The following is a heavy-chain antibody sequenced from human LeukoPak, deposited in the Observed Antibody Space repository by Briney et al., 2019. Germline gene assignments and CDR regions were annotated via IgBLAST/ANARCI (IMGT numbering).Heavy chain of an antibody. D-gene: IGHD3-22*01. J-gene: IGHJ4*02. CDR1: GGSISTSNYY. V-gene: IGHV4-39*07. CDR2: IFYSGST. Sequence: PSETLSLTCTVSGGSISTSNYYWGWIRQPPGKGLEWIGNIFYSGSTYYSPSLKSRVTISVDTSKNQFSLRLSSVTAADTAVYYCARVTGYMIEDYFDYWGQGTLATVSS. CDR3: ARVTGYMIEDYFDY.